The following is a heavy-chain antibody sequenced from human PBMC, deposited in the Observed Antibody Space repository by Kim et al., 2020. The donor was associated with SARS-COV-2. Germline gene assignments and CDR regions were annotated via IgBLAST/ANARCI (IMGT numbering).Heavy chain of an antibody. J-gene: IGHJ5*02. Sequence: KGRFTISRDNAKNSLYLQMNSLRAEDTAVDYCARSSNGIAATGKAHWFDPWGQGTLVTVSS. CDR3: ARSSNGIAATGKAHWFDP. D-gene: IGHD6-13*01. V-gene: IGHV3-48*03.